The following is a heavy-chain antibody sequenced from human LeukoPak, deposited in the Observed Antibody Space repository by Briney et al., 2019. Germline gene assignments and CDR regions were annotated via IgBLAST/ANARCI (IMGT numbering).Heavy chain of an antibody. Sequence: PGGSLRLSCAASGFTFSSYGMSWVRQAPGKGLEWVSAISGSGGSTYYADSVKGRFTISRDNSKNTLYLQMNSLRAEDTAVYYCAKDAWELPLYYYMDVWGKGTTVTISS. D-gene: IGHD1-26*01. J-gene: IGHJ6*03. CDR1: GFTFSSYG. CDR2: ISGSGGST. V-gene: IGHV3-23*01. CDR3: AKDAWELPLYYYMDV.